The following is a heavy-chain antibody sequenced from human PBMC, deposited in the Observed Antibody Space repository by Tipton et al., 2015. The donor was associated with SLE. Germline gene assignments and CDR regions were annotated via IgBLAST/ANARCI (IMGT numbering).Heavy chain of an antibody. CDR3: ARGIAAFPYY. V-gene: IGHV4-34*01. J-gene: IGHJ4*02. CDR2: INHSGST. D-gene: IGHD6-13*01. Sequence: TLSLTCAVYGGSFSGYYWSWIRQPPGKGLEWIGEINHSGSTNYNPFLKSRVTISVDTSKNQFSLKLSSVTAADTAVYYCARGIAAFPYYWGQGTLVTVSS. CDR1: GGSFSGYY.